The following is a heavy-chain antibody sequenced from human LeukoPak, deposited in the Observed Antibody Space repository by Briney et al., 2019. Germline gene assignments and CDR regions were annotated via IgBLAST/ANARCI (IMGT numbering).Heavy chain of an antibody. CDR3: AKDSSGCDY. J-gene: IGHJ4*02. V-gene: IGHV3-21*04. CDR1: GFTFSSYS. Sequence: GGSLRLSCAASGFTFSSYSMNWVRQAPGKGLEGVSSISSSSSYIYYADSVKGRFTISRDNSKNTLYLQMNSLRAEDTAVYYCAKDSSGCDYWGQGTLVTVSS. CDR2: ISSSSSYI. D-gene: IGHD6-19*01.